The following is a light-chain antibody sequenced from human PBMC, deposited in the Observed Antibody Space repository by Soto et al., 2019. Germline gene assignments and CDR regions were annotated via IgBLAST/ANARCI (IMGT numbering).Light chain of an antibody. CDR3: QQYNNWPRT. J-gene: IGKJ1*01. CDR2: GAS. CDR1: QSVSSN. V-gene: IGKV3-15*01. Sequence: EIVMTQSPGTLSVSPGERATLSCRASQSVSSNLAWYQQKPGQAPMLLIYGASTRATGIPARFSGSGSGTEFTLTISSLQSEDFAVYYCQQYNNWPRTFGQGTKVDIK.